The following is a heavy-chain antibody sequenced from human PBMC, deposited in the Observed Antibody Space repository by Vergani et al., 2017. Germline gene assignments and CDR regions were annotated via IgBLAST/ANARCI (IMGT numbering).Heavy chain of an antibody. D-gene: IGHD6-19*01. V-gene: IGHV4-39*01. CDR3: TXHGRSGWAGYFQH. Sequence: QLQLQESGPGLVKPSETLSLTCTVSGVSIGSNSYYWGWIRQPPGKGLEWIGTIYYTGTTYYKEAHKSRLTISVDTSKNQFSLNMTSVTAADTAVYYCTXHGRSGWAGYFQHWGQGTLVTASP. CDR1: GVSIGSNSYY. CDR2: IYYTGTT. J-gene: IGHJ1*01.